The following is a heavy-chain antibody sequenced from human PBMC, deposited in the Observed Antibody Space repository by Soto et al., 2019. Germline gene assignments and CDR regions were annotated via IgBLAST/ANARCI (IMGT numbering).Heavy chain of an antibody. CDR2: ISGSGGST. CDR1: GFTFSSYA. Sequence: EVQLLESGGGLVQPGGSLRLSCAASGFTFSSYAMSWVRQAPGKGLEWVSAISGSGGSTYYADSMKGRFTISRDNSKNTLYLQMNSLRAEDTAVYYCAKTPESYGDYGSLDYWGQGTLVTVSS. CDR3: AKTPESYGDYGSLDY. D-gene: IGHD4-17*01. J-gene: IGHJ4*02. V-gene: IGHV3-23*01.